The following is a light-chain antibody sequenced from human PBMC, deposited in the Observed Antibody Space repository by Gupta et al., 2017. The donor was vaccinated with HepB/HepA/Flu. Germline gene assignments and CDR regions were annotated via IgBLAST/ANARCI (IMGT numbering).Light chain of an antibody. CDR1: SSNIGTNY. V-gene: IGLV1-47*01. Sequence: QSVLTQPPSASGTPGQRVTISCSGSSSNIGTNYVYWYQQLPGPAPKLLIYRNNQRPSGVPDRFSGSKSGTSASLAIIGLRADDEADYYCAVWDDSLSGGVFGGGTKLTVL. CDR2: RNN. J-gene: IGLJ3*02. CDR3: AVWDDSLSGGV.